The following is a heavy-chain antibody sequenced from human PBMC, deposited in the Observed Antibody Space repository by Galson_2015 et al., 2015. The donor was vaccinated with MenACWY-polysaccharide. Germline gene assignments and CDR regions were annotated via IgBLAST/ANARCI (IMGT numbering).Heavy chain of an antibody. Sequence: SLRLSCAASGFTFDDYAMHWVRQAPGKGLEWVSGISWNSGSIGYADSVKGRFTISRDNAKNSLYLQMNSLRAEDTALYYCAKEDVLRFLGVWGQGTTVTVSS. CDR3: AKEDVLRFLGV. CDR1: GFTFDDYA. CDR2: ISWNSGSI. V-gene: IGHV3-9*01. D-gene: IGHD3-3*01. J-gene: IGHJ6*02.